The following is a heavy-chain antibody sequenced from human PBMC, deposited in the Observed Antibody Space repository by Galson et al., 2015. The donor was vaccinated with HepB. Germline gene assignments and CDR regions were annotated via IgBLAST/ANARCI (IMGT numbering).Heavy chain of an antibody. CDR3: ARILVTHTARGYAFDI. V-gene: IGHV1-46*01. J-gene: IGHJ3*02. D-gene: IGHD2-21*02. CDR2: INPSGGST. Sequence: QGLEWMGIINPSGGSTSFAQKFQGRVTMTRDTSTSTVYMELSSLRSEDTAVYYCARILVTHTARGYAFDIWGQGTMVTVSS.